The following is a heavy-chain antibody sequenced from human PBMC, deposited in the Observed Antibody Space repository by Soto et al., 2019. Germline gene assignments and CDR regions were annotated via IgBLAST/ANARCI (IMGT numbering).Heavy chain of an antibody. J-gene: IGHJ6*02. V-gene: IGHV3-30-3*01. CDR2: ISYDGSNK. CDR1: GFTFSSYA. Sequence: GGSLSLSCAASGFTFSSYAMHWVRQAPGKGLEWVAVISYDGSNKYYADSVKGRFTISRDNSKNTLYLQMKSLRAEDTAVYYCARVLVRVPAAIKLPPHYYYYGMDVWGQGTTVTVSS. CDR3: ARVLVRVPAAIKLPPHYYYYGMDV. D-gene: IGHD2-2*01.